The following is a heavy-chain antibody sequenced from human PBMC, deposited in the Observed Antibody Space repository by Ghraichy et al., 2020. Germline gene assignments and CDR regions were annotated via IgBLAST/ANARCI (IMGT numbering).Heavy chain of an antibody. D-gene: IGHD3-16*01. CDR3: ARLLGSVTTWGL. J-gene: IGHJ4*02. CDR2: MWPDGYKK. CDR1: GFMFSDYL. V-gene: IGHV3-7*01. Sequence: GGSLRLSCVASGFMFSDYLMSWVRQAPGMGLEWVATMWPDGYKKEYLDSVRGRFTISRDNAENSLFLQMNSLRAEDTAVYYCARLLGSVTTWGLWGKGTLVTVPS.